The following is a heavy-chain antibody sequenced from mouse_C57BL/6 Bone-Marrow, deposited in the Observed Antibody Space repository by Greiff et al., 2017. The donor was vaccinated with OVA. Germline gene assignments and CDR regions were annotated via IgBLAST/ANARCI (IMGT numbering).Heavy chain of an antibody. CDR1: GYTFTSYW. Sequence: QVQLKQPGAELVRPGSSVKLSCKASGYTFTSYWMDWVKQRPGQGLEWIGNIYPSDSETHYNQKFKDKATLTVDKSSSTAYMQLSSLTSEDSAVYYCARGIYDGYYVYFDYWGQGTTLTVSS. CDR3: ARGIYDGYYVYFDY. D-gene: IGHD2-3*01. CDR2: IYPSDSET. J-gene: IGHJ2*01. V-gene: IGHV1-61*01.